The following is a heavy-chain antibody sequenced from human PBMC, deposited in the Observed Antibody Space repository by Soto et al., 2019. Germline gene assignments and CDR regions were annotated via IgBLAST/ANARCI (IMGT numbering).Heavy chain of an antibody. J-gene: IGHJ4*02. CDR2: IYYSGST. CDR3: ARDSRGYSYGTREDIIDY. V-gene: IGHV4-59*01. CDR1: GGSISSYY. D-gene: IGHD5-18*01. Sequence: PSETLSLTCSVSGGSISSYYWSWIRQPPGKGLEWIGYIYYSGSTNYNPSLKSRVTISVDTSKNQFSLKLSSVTAADTAVYYCARDSRGYSYGTREDIIDYRGQRSPVTGSS.